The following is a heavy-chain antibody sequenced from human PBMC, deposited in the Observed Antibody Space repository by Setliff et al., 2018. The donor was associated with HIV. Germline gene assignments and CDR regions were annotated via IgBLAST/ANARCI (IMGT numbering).Heavy chain of an antibody. D-gene: IGHD2-8*01. CDR2: INPNSGGT. CDR3: ARGVRMRAPVVQTYYYYMDV. J-gene: IGHJ6*03. Sequence: GASVKVSCKASGYTFTGYYMHWVRQAPGQGLEWMGWINPNSGGTKYAQKFEGSVTMTGDTSIRTVYMDLSSLRSDDTAVYYCARGVRMRAPVVQTYYYYMDVWGTGTTVTVSS. CDR1: GYTFTGYY. V-gene: IGHV1-2*04.